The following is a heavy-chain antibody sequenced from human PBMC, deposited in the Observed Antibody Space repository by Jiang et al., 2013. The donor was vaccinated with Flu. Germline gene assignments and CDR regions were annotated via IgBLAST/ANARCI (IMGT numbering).Heavy chain of an antibody. J-gene: IGHJ4*02. CDR1: GGTFSSSA. CDR3: ARDRAYYESGGYSYEYYFDY. Sequence: GAEVKKPGSSVKVSCKASGGTFSSSAISWVRQAPGQGLEWMGGSIPIFKTPNYAQKFQGRITITADESTSTAYMELSSLRSEDTAVYYCARDRAYYESGGYSYEYYFDYWGQGTPGHRLL. D-gene: IGHD3-22*01. V-gene: IGHV1-69*01. CDR2: SIPIFKTP.